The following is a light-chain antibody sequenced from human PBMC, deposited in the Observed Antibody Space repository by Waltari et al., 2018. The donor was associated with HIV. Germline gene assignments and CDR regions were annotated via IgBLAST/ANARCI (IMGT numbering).Light chain of an antibody. CDR2: GAS. Sequence: IVLTQSPGTLSLSPGESTTLSCSTSHSHSSNYLDWYQQKPGQAPRLLIYGASSMATGIPDRFSGSGSGTDFTLTISRLEPEDIAVYYCQQYDSLPLTFGGGTKVEIK. CDR3: QQYDSLPLT. V-gene: IGKV3-20*01. J-gene: IGKJ4*01. CDR1: HSHSSNY.